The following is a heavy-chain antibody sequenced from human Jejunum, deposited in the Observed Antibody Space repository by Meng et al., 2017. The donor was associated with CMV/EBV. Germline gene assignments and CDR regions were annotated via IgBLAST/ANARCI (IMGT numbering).Heavy chain of an antibody. CDR1: FTFSSYW. J-gene: IGHJ4*02. CDR3: ARQGYSGSWSFLKDY. D-gene: IGHD6-13*01. V-gene: IGHV3-74*01. Sequence: FTFSSYWMHCVRQVPGKGLVWVSRINIDGSSTSYADSVKGRFTISRDNAKNTLYLQMNSLRAEDTTLYYCARQGYSGSWSFLKDYWGQGTLVTVSS. CDR2: INIDGSST.